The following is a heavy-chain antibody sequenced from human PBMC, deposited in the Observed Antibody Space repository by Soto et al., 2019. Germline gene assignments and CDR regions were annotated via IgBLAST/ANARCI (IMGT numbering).Heavy chain of an antibody. D-gene: IGHD3-3*01. V-gene: IGHV5-51*01. CDR3: ARLSYDFWSGYSVRGYYYGMDV. CDR2: IYPGDSDT. Sequence: EVQLVQSGAEVKKPGESLKISCKGSGYSFTSYWIGWVRQMPGKGLEWMGIIYPGDSDTRYSPSFQGQVTISADKSISTAYLQWSSLKASDTAMYYCARLSYDFWSGYSVRGYYYGMDVWGQGTTVTVSS. CDR1: GYSFTSYW. J-gene: IGHJ6*02.